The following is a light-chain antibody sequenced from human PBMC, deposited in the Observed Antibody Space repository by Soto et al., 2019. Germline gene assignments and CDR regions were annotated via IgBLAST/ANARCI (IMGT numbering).Light chain of an antibody. Sequence: QLVLTKPPSVSEAPRQRVTISCSGSSSNIGNNAVNWYQQLPGKAPKLLIYYDDLLPSGVSDRFSGSKSGTSASLAISGLQSEDEADYYCAAWDDSLNGVVFGGGTKLTVL. J-gene: IGLJ2*01. CDR1: SSNIGNNA. CDR2: YDD. CDR3: AAWDDSLNGVV. V-gene: IGLV1-36*01.